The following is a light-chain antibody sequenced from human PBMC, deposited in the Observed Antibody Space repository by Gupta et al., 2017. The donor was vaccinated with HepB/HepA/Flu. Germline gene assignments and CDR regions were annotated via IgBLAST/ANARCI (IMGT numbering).Light chain of an antibody. CDR2: GGS. V-gene: IGKV3-20*01. CDR1: QSVTSY. Sequence: EIVLTQSPGPLSLSPGERATLSCGASQSVTSYLAWYQQKPGQAPRLLIYGGSTRATGIPDRFSGSGSGTDFTLTISRVEPEDFAMYYCQQYGASSSTFGQGTKLEIK. J-gene: IGKJ2*02. CDR3: QQYGASSST.